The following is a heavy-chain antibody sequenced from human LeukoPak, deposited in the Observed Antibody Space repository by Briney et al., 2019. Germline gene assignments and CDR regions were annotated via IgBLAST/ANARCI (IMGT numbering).Heavy chain of an antibody. CDR1: GFTVSSNY. D-gene: IGHD7-27*01. J-gene: IGHJ5*02. V-gene: IGHV3-53*01. Sequence: GGSLRLSCVVSGFTVSSNYMSWVRQAPGKGLEWVSIIYSGGSTYYADSVKGRFTIPRDSSKNTVYLQMNSLRAEDTAVYYCARANSATIPGVDPWGQGTLVTVSS. CDR2: IYSGGST. CDR3: ARANSATIPGVDP.